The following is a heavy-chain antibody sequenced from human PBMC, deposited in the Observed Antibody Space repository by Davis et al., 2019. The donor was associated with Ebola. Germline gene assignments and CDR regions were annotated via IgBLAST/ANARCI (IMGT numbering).Heavy chain of an antibody. Sequence: MPSETLSLTCAVSGGSISSGGYSWSWIRQPPGKGLEWIGYIYHSGSTYYNPSLKSRVTISVDTSKNQFSLKLSSVTAADTAVYYCARRMGDYWGQGTLVTVSS. CDR1: GGSISSGGYS. CDR2: IYHSGST. D-gene: IGHD2-8*01. CDR3: ARRMGDY. V-gene: IGHV4-30-2*03. J-gene: IGHJ4*02.